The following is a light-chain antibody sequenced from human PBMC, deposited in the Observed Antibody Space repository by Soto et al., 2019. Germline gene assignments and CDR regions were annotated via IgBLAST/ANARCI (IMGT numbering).Light chain of an antibody. Sequence: EFVASLSPATLSVSQRETASLSCMASQSAGNFLAWYQQKPGQAPRLLIYYISTRATGIPARFSGSGSGTEFTLTINSLQSEDSAVYYCQQHNQWPITFGQGTRLENK. V-gene: IGKV3D-15*01. J-gene: IGKJ5*01. CDR1: QSAGNF. CDR3: QQHNQWPIT. CDR2: YIS.